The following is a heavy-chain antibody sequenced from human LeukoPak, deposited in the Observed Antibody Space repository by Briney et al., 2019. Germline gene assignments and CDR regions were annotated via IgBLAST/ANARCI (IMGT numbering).Heavy chain of an antibody. D-gene: IGHD6-19*01. J-gene: IGHJ4*02. Sequence: GGSLRLSCAASGLTFGNYAMTWVRQAPGKGLEWVSAISGSGGSTYYADSVKGRFTISRDNSKNTLYLQMNSLRAEDTAVYYCAKDLVAVAGIEGDFDYWGQGTLVTVSS. CDR1: GLTFGNYA. V-gene: IGHV3-23*01. CDR3: AKDLVAVAGIEGDFDY. CDR2: ISGSGGST.